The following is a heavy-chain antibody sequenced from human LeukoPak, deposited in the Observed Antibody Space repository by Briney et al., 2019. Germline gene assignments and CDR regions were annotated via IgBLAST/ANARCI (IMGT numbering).Heavy chain of an antibody. J-gene: IGHJ4*02. Sequence: GASVTVSCKASGYTFTGYYMHWVRQAPGQGLEWMGWINPNSGGTNYAQKFQGRVTMTRDTSISTAYMELSRLRSDDTAVYYCARMYDFWSGYDYYFDYWGQGTLVTVSS. V-gene: IGHV1-2*02. CDR1: GYTFTGYY. CDR2: INPNSGGT. D-gene: IGHD3-3*01. CDR3: ARMYDFWSGYDYYFDY.